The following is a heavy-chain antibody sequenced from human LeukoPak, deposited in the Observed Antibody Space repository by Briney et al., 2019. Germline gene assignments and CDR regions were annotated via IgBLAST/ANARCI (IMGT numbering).Heavy chain of an antibody. CDR3: ARETGEAFDI. CDR2: IGGSSTSI. J-gene: IGHJ3*02. CDR1: GFIFSSHS. D-gene: IGHD3-10*01. V-gene: IGHV3-21*01. Sequence: EGSLRLSCAASGFIFSSHSMNWVRQAPGEGLEWVSAIGGSSTSIYYADLVKGRFTVSRDNAKNSLFLQMDSLRAEDTAIYYCARETGEAFDIWGQGTMVTVSS.